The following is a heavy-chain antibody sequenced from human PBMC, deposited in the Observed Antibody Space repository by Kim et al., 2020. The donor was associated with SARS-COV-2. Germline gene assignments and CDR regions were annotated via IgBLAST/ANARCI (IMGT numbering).Heavy chain of an antibody. CDR3: ARVVVPAAFTYYYYYMDV. Sequence: SETLSLTCAVYGGSFSGYYWSWIRQPPGKGLEWIGEINHSGSTNYNPSLKSRVTISVDTSKNQFSLKLSSVTAADTAVYYCARVVVPAAFTYYYYYMDVWGKGTTVTVSS. CDR1: GGSFSGYY. J-gene: IGHJ6*03. CDR2: INHSGST. D-gene: IGHD2-2*01. V-gene: IGHV4-34*01.